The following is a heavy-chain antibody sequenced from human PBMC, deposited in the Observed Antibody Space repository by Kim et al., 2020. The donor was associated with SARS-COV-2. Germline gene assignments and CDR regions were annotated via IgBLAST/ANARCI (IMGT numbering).Heavy chain of an antibody. CDR3: ARRYYYDSSGWFDP. Sequence: NPSLKSRVTISVDTSKNQFSLKLSSVTAADTAVYYCARRYYYDSSGWFDPWGQGTLVTVSS. J-gene: IGHJ5*02. D-gene: IGHD3-22*01. V-gene: IGHV4-39*01.